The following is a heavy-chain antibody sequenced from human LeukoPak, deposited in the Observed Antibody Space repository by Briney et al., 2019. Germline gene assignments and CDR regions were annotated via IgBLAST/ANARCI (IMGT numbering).Heavy chain of an antibody. Sequence: GASVRVSCKASGYTFTSYYMHWVRQAPGQGLEWMGIIDPSGGSTTYAQKFQGRVTMTRDTSTSTVYMELSSLRSEDTAVYYCAREDFYGSSVATFDGAFDIWGQGTTVTVSS. J-gene: IGHJ3*02. D-gene: IGHD2-21*02. V-gene: IGHV1-46*01. CDR2: IDPSGGST. CDR1: GYTFTSYY. CDR3: AREDFYGSSVATFDGAFDI.